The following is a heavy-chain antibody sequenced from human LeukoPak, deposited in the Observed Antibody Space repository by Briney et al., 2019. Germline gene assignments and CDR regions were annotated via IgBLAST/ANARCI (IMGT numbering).Heavy chain of an antibody. V-gene: IGHV3-11*06. CDR3: GRGHFGLDV. CDR1: GFTFSDHY. Sequence: GGSLRLSGAASGFTFSDHYMTWIRQAPGKGLEWVSYITNSGRDADYSDSVRGRFTTSRDNAKNSLYLQMNSLRPEDTAIYYCGRGHFGLDVWGKGTTVTVSS. J-gene: IGHJ6*04. CDR2: ITNSGRDA.